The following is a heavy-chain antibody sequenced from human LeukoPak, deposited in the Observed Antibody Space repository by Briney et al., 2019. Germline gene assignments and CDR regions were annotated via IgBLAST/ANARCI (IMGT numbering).Heavy chain of an antibody. J-gene: IGHJ4*02. Sequence: GRSQRLSCAASGFTFSSYAMHWVRQAPGKGLEWVAVISYDGSNKYYADSVKGRFTISRDNSKNTLYLQMNSLRAEDTAVYYCASGASRTPYCGGDCYSGLAPPDYWGQGTLVTVSS. CDR1: GFTFSSYA. CDR3: ASGASRTPYCGGDCYSGLAPPDY. D-gene: IGHD2-21*01. V-gene: IGHV3-30-3*01. CDR2: ISYDGSNK.